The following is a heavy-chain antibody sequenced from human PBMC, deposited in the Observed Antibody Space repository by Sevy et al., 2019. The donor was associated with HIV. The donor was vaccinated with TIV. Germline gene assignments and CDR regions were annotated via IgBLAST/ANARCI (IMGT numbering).Heavy chain of an antibody. CDR3: ATTKDYYESSGYPFDY. D-gene: IGHD5-12*01. CDR1: GRTLTQVS. J-gene: IGHJ4*02. CDR2: FDPEDDEK. V-gene: IGHV1-24*01. Sequence: ASVKVSYKVSGRTLTQVSIHWVRQAPGKGPEWMGTFDPEDDEKIYAQKFQGRVTMTEDTSTDIAYMELSRLRSEDTAVYYCATTKDYYESSGYPFDYWGQGTLVTVSS.